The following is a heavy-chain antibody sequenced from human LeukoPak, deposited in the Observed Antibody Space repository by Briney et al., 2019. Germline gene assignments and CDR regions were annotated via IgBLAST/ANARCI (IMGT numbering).Heavy chain of an antibody. Sequence: GESLKISCKGSGYSFTNYWIGWVRQMPGKGLEWMGTIYPGDSDTRYSPSFQGQVTISADKSISTAYLQWSSLKASDTAMYYCARPLRYSSIWYYFDYWGQGTLVTVSS. D-gene: IGHD6-13*01. J-gene: IGHJ4*02. CDR1: GYSFTNYW. CDR2: IYPGDSDT. CDR3: ARPLRYSSIWYYFDY. V-gene: IGHV5-51*01.